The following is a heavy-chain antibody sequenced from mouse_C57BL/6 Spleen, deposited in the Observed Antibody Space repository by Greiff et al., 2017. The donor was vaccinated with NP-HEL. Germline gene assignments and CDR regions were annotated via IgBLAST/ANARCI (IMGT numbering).Heavy chain of an antibody. CDR1: GFNIKDDY. Sequence: VQLKQSGAELVRPGASVKLSCTASGFNIKDDYMHWVKQRPEQGLEWIGGIDPENGDTEYASKFQGKATITADTSSNTAYLQLSSLTSEDTAVYYCTIHSNPFAYWGQGTLVTVSA. J-gene: IGHJ3*01. V-gene: IGHV14-4*01. CDR3: TIHSNPFAY. CDR2: IDPENGDT. D-gene: IGHD2-5*01.